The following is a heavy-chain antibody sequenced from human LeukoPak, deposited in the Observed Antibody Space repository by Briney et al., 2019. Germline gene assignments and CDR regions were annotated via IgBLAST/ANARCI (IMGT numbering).Heavy chain of an antibody. CDR1: GFTLSSNY. CDR2: IYSGGST. D-gene: IGHD3-22*01. CDR3: ARYEYYYDDSAYHYYFDY. V-gene: IGHV3-66*01. Sequence: PGGSLRLSCVASGFTLSSNYMSWVRQAPGKGLEWVSVIYSGGSTYYADSVKGRFTIYRDNSKNPLYLQMNSLRAEDSAVYYCARYEYYYDDSAYHYYFDYWGQGTLVSVST. J-gene: IGHJ4*02.